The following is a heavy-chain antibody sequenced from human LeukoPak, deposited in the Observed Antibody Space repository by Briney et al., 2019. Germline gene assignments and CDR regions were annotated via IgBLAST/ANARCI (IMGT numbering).Heavy chain of an antibody. CDR2: ISSNGGST. CDR1: GFTFSSYA. V-gene: IGHV3-64*01. J-gene: IGHJ4*02. Sequence: QPGGSLRLSCAASGFTFSSYAMHWVRQAPGKGLEYVSAISSNGGSTCYANSVKGRFTISRDNSKNTLYLQMGSLRAEDMAVYYCARGVGATLYYFDYWGQGTLVTVSS. D-gene: IGHD1-26*01. CDR3: ARGVGATLYYFDY.